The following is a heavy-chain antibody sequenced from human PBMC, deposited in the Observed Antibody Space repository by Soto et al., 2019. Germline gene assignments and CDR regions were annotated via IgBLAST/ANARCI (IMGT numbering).Heavy chain of an antibody. Sequence: PSETLSLTCTVSGDSITSNSYFWAWIRQPPGKGLEWIGSIYYSGTTYYNPSLKSRVTISVDRSKNQFSLKLSSVTAADTAVYYCASYLRYSYAIFTWGQGTLVTVSS. D-gene: IGHD5-18*01. CDR2: IYYSGTT. V-gene: IGHV4-39*01. J-gene: IGHJ5*02. CDR1: GDSITSNSYF. CDR3: ASYLRYSYAIFT.